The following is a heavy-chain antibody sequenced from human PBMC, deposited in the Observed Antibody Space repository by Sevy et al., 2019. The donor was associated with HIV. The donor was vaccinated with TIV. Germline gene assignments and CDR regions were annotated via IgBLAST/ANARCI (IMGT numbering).Heavy chain of an antibody. D-gene: IGHD6-19*01. J-gene: IGHJ3*01. Sequence: GGSLRLSCAASGFTFDDYAMHWVRQAPGKGLEWVSGISWNSRSIGYADSVKGRFTISRDNAKNSLYLQMNSLRAKDTALYDGANAKLSSGRYGPDAFDFWGQGTLVTVSS. V-gene: IGHV3-9*01. CDR2: ISWNSRSI. CDR3: ANAKLSSGRYGPDAFDF. CDR1: GFTFDDYA.